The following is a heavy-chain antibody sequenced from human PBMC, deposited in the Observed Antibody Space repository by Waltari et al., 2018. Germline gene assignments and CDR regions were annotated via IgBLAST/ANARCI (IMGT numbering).Heavy chain of an antibody. CDR2: INPNSGGT. Sequence: QVQLVQSGAEVKKPGASVKVSCKASGYTFTGYHMHWVRQAPGRGLELMGWINPNSGGTNYAQKFQGWVTMTRDTSISTVYMELSRLTSDDTAVYYCAREDLAAAGPYDYWGQGTLVTVSS. CDR3: AREDLAAAGPYDY. D-gene: IGHD6-13*01. CDR1: GYTFTGYH. J-gene: IGHJ4*02. V-gene: IGHV1-2*04.